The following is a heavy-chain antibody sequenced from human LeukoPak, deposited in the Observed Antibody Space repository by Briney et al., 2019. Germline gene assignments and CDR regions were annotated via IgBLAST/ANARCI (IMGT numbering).Heavy chain of an antibody. J-gene: IGHJ4*02. CDR1: GGSISSYY. D-gene: IGHD4-17*01. CDR3: ARAARDYGDSEFDY. Sequence: PSETLSLTCTVSGGSISSYYWSWIRQPAGKGLEWIGYIYYSGSTNYNPSLKSRVTISVDTSKNQFSLKLSSVTAADTAVYYCARAARDYGDSEFDYWGQGTLVTVSS. V-gene: IGHV4-59*01. CDR2: IYYSGST.